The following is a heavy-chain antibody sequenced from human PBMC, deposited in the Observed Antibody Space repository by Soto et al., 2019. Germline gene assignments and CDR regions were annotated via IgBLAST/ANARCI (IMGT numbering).Heavy chain of an antibody. V-gene: IGHV3-33*01. CDR2: IWYDGGNK. CDR3: ARDKFLLSY. J-gene: IGHJ4*02. CDR1: GFTVRSNV. Sequence: LRLSCTASGFTVRSNVMHWVRQAPGKGLKWMAIIWYDGGNKYYADSVKGRFTISRDNSKNTLYLQMNSLRAEDTAVYYCARDKFLLSYWGQGTLVTVSS. D-gene: IGHD2-15*01.